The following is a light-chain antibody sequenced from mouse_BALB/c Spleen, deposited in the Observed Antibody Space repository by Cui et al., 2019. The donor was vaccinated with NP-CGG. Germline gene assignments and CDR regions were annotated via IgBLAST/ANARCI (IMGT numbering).Light chain of an antibody. J-gene: IGLJ1*01. CDR3: ALWYSNHWV. V-gene: IGLV1*01. CDR2: GTN. Sequence: QAVVTPESPLTTSPGETVTLTCRSSIGAVTTSNYANWVQEKPDHLFTGLIGGTNNRAPGVPARFSGSLIGDKAALTITGAQTEDEAVYFCALWYSNHWVFGGGTKLTVL. CDR1: IGAVTTSNY.